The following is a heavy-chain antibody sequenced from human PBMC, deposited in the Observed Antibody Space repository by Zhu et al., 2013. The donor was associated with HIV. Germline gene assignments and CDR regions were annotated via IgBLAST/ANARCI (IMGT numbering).Heavy chain of an antibody. CDR3: ASGNGYYDILTGYYSYYYYYGMDV. D-gene: IGHD3-9*01. Sequence: QVQLVQSGAEVKKPGSSVKVSCKASGGTFSSYAISWVRQAPGQGLEWMGGIIPIFGTANYAQKFQGRVTITADESTSTAYMELSSLRSEDTAVYYCASGNGYYDILTGYYSYYYYYGMDVWGQGTTVTVSS. V-gene: IGHV1-69*01. CDR1: GGTFSSYA. CDR2: IIPIFGTA. J-gene: IGHJ6*02.